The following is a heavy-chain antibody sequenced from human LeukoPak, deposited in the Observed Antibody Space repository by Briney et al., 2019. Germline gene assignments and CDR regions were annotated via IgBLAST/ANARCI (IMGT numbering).Heavy chain of an antibody. CDR2: INPSGGST. V-gene: IGHV1-46*01. D-gene: IGHD6-13*01. CDR3: ARHSSSWSHFYYYYYMDV. Sequence: GASVKVSCKASGYTFTSYYIHWVRQAPGQGLDWMGIINPSGGSTNYAQKFQGRVTMTRDTSTSTVYMELSSLRSEDTAVYYCARHSSSWSHFYYYYYMDVWGKGTTVTISS. J-gene: IGHJ6*03. CDR1: GYTFTSYY.